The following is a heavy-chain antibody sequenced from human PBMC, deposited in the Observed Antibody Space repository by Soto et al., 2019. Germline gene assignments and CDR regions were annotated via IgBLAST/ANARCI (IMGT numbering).Heavy chain of an antibody. J-gene: IGHJ6*02. V-gene: IGHV4-4*02. Sequence: SETLSLTCAASGGSISSSNWWSWVRQPPGKGLEWIGEIYHSGSTNYNPSLKSRVTISVDKSKNQFSLKLSSVTAADTAVYYCARDLVPPQYFDWLLSTDYYYGMDVWGQGTTVT. CDR3: ARDLVPPQYFDWLLSTDYYYGMDV. CDR2: IYHSGST. CDR1: GGSISSSNW. D-gene: IGHD3-9*01.